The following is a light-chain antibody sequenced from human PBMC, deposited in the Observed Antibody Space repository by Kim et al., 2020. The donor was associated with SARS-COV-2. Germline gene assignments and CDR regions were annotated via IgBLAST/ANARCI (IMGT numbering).Light chain of an antibody. CDR3: NSRDSSGNRWV. CDR2: AKN. V-gene: IGLV3-19*01. J-gene: IGLJ3*02. Sequence: ALGQTVRITCQGDSLRNYYASWYQQKPGQAPLLVIYAKNNRPSGIPDRFSGSSSGNTASLTITGAQAEDEADYYCNSRDSSGNRWVFGGGTQLTVL. CDR1: SLRNYY.